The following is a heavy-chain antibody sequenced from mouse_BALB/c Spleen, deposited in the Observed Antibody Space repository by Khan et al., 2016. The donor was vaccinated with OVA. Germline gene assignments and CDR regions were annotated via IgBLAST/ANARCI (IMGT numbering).Heavy chain of an antibody. CDR2: IYPGNGDT. CDR1: GYTFTSYN. J-gene: IGHJ4*01. V-gene: IGHV1-12*01. CDR3: ARLQDYAMDY. Sequence: LQESGAELVKPGASVKMSCKASGYTFTSYNMHWVKQTPGQGLEWIGAIYPGNGDTSYNQKFKGKATLTADKSSSTAYMQLSSLTSEDSAVYYCARLQDYAMDYWGQGTSVTVSS.